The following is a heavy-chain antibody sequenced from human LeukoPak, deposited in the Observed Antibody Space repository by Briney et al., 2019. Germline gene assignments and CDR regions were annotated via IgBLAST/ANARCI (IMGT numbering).Heavy chain of an antibody. Sequence: ASVKVSCKTSRYTFSDFYMHWVRQAPGQGLEYMGWINANSGDTNSAQKFRGRVTLTRDTSISTAYMELSSLRSDDTAVYYCAGEYCRGGRCNQAFEYWGQGTLVSLSS. D-gene: IGHD2-15*01. V-gene: IGHV1-2*02. CDR3: AGEYCRGGRCNQAFEY. CDR1: RYTFSDFY. J-gene: IGHJ4*02. CDR2: INANSGDT.